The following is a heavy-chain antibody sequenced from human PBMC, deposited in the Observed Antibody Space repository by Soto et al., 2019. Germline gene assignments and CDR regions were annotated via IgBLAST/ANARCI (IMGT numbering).Heavy chain of an antibody. CDR2: MNPKSGNT. CDR3: ATLPGKDQLPNLAY. Sequence: ASVKVSCKASGYTFTNYDINWVRQATGQGLEWMGWMNPKSGNTGYAEKFQGRLTMTRDTSINTAYMELSSLRSEDTAVHYCATLPGKDQLPNLAYWGQGALVTVSS. J-gene: IGHJ4*02. D-gene: IGHD1-1*01. V-gene: IGHV1-8*01. CDR1: GYTFTNYD.